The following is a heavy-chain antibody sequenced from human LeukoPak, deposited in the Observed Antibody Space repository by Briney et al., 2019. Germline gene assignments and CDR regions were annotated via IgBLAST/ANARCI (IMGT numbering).Heavy chain of an antibody. CDR3: ARCRQQLVNTQHWDYYYYYMDV. CDR1: GGTFSSYA. V-gene: IGHV1-69*05. J-gene: IGHJ6*03. Sequence: SVKVSCKASGGTFSSYAISWVRQAPGQGLEWMGGIIPIFGSANYAQKFQGRVTITTDESTSTAYMELSSLRFEDTAVYYCARCRQQLVNTQHWDYYYYYMDVWGKGTTVTVSS. CDR2: IIPIFGSA. D-gene: IGHD6-13*01.